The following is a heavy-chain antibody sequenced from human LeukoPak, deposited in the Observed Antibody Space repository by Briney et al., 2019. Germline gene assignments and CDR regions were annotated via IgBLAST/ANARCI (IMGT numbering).Heavy chain of an antibody. CDR2: IKQDGSEK. Sequence: HPGGSLRLSCAASGFTFSSYWMSWVRQAPGKGLEWVANIKQDGSEKYYVDSMKGRFTISRDNAKNSLYLQMNSLRAEDTAVYYCARGSYYDSSGYYYVHWGQGTLVTVSS. D-gene: IGHD3-22*01. V-gene: IGHV3-7*03. CDR3: ARGSYYDSSGYYYVH. CDR1: GFTFSSYW. J-gene: IGHJ4*02.